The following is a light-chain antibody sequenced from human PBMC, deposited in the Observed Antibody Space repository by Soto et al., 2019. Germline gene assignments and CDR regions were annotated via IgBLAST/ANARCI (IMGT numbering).Light chain of an antibody. Sequence: QSALTQPRSVSGSPGQSVTISCTGTSSVVGGYNSVSWYQQHPGKAPKLIIYDVSKRPSGVPDRFSGSKSGNTASLTISGLQAEDEADYYCCSYAGSYTFVVFGGGTQLTVL. CDR2: DVS. CDR1: SSVVGGYNS. J-gene: IGLJ2*01. V-gene: IGLV2-11*01. CDR3: CSYAGSYTFVV.